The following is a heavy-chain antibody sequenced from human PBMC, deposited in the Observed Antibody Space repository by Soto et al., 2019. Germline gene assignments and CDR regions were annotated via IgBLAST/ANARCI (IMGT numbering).Heavy chain of an antibody. CDR1: GFTFSSYA. Sequence: EVQLLESGGGLVQPGGSLRLSCAASGFTFSSYAMSWVRQAPGTGLEWVSAISGSGVSTYYADSVKGQFTISRDNSKNTLYLQMNSLRAEDTAVYYCAKEGEHSSGWANFDYWSQGTLVTVSS. V-gene: IGHV3-23*01. J-gene: IGHJ4*02. CDR3: AKEGEHSSGWANFDY. CDR2: ISGSGVST. D-gene: IGHD6-19*01.